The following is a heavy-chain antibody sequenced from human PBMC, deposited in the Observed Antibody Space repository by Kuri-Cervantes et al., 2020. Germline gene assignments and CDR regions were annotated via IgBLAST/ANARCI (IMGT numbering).Heavy chain of an antibody. D-gene: IGHD3-10*01. V-gene: IGHV3-23*01. CDR1: GFTFSSYA. Sequence: GESLKISCAASGFTFSSYAMSWVRQAPGKGLEWVSAISGSGGSTYYADSVKGRFTISRDNSKNTLYLQMNSLGAEDTAVYYCAKDVDYYGSGSYYNSWFDPWGQGTLVTVSS. CDR3: AKDVDYYGSGSYYNSWFDP. CDR2: ISGSGGST. J-gene: IGHJ5*02.